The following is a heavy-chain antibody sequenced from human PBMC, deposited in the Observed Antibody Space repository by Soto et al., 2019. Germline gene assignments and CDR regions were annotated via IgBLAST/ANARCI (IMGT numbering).Heavy chain of an antibody. D-gene: IGHD5-18*01. CDR3: AREPGIRAFDI. J-gene: IGHJ3*02. Sequence: ASVKVSCKTSGYTFTNYDINWVRQATGQGLEWMGWISAYNGNTDYAQKLQGRVTMTTDTATSTAYMELRSLRSDDTAVYYCAREPGIRAFDIWGQGTMVTVSS. V-gene: IGHV1-18*01. CDR1: GYTFTNYD. CDR2: ISAYNGNT.